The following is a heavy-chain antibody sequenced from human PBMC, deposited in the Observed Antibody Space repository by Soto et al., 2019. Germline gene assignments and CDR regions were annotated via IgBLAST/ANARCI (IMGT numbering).Heavy chain of an antibody. V-gene: IGHV3-23*01. CDR3: AKDQSNSNPLYYFDF. Sequence: PGGSLRLSCAASGLTFSIYAMTWVRQSPGKGLEWVSSTSRTGDNTYYADSVKGRFTISRDNSKNTLYLQMNSLRAEDTAIYYCAKDQSNSNPLYYFDFWGPGTLVTVS. CDR2: TSRTGDNT. CDR1: GLTFSIYA. D-gene: IGHD3-22*01. J-gene: IGHJ4*02.